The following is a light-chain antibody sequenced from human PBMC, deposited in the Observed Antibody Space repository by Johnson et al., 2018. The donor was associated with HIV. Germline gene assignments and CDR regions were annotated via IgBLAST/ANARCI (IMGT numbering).Light chain of an antibody. CDR3: GTWDSSLSAGRYV. J-gene: IGLJ1*01. CDR2: DTD. V-gene: IGLV1-51*01. Sequence: SVLTQPPSVSAAPGQTVTIPCSGNSSNIGNNSVSWCQRLPGTAPKLLIHDTDERPPGIPDRFSGSKSGTSATLGITGLQTGDEADYYCGTWDSSLSAGRYVFGTGTKVTVL. CDR1: SSNIGNNS.